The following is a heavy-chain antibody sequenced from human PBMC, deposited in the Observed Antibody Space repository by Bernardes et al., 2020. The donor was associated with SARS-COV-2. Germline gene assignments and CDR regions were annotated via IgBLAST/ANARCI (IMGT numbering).Heavy chain of an antibody. CDR3: AKDYSVIGQAVYYYGLDV. V-gene: IGHV3-23*01. Sequence: VGSLLLSCAASGFTFRSYAMSWVRQAPGKGLEWVSTISGSGDATYYADSVKGRFTISRDNSKNTLYLQMNSLRAEDTAVYYCAKDYSVIGQAVYYYGLDVWGQGTTVTVSS. CDR1: GFTFRSYA. J-gene: IGHJ6*02. D-gene: IGHD4-4*01. CDR2: ISGSGDAT.